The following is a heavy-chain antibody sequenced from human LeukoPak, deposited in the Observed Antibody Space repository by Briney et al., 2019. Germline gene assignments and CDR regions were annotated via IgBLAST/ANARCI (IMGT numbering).Heavy chain of an antibody. CDR1: GDSMFSRY. D-gene: IGHD2/OR15-2a*01. Sequence: SETLSLTCSVSGDSMFSRYWSWIRQPPGKGLEWIGYIYYSGSTNYNPSLKSRVTISVDTSKNQFSLKLNSVTAADTAVYYCARILYSNNIDYWGQGTLVTVSS. J-gene: IGHJ4*02. V-gene: IGHV4-59*11. CDR2: IYYSGST. CDR3: ARILYSNNIDY.